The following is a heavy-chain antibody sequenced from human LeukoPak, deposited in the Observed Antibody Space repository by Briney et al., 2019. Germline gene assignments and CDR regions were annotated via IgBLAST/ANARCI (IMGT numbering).Heavy chain of an antibody. CDR1: GGSISPYY. J-gene: IGHJ4*02. V-gene: IGHV4-59*01. D-gene: IGHD3-10*01. CDR2: IYYSGST. CDR3: ARGSELWFGDQALFFDY. Sequence: SETLSLTCTVSGGSISPYYWSWIRQPPGKGLEWIGYIYYSGSTNYNPSLKSRVTISVDTSKNQFSLKLSSVTAADTAVYYCARGSELWFGDQALFFDYWGQGTLVTVSS.